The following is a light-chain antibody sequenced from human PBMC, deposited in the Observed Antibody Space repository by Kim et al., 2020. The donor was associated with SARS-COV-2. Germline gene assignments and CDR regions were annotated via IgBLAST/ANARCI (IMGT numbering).Light chain of an antibody. CDR1: NIGSKS. J-gene: IGLJ3*02. CDR2: YDS. CDR3: QVWDSSSDHWV. V-gene: IGLV3-21*04. Sequence: SYELTQPPSVSVAPGKTARITCGGNNIGSKSVHWYQQKPGQAPVLVIYYDSDRPSGIPERFSGSNSGNTGTLTISRVEAGDEADYYCQVWDSSSDHWVFG.